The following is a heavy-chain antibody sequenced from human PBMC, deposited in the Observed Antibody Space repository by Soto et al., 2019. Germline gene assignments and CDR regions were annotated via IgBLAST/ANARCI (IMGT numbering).Heavy chain of an antibody. J-gene: IGHJ5*02. CDR3: ARVRPRREVDP. CDR2: INPNTGGT. Sequence: SVKVSCKASGYIFTSYYVHWVRQVPGQGLEWMGWINPNTGGTNYAQRFEGRVTMTRDTSISTAYMELSRLKSDDTAIYFCARVRPRREVDPWG. D-gene: IGHD1-26*01. V-gene: IGHV1-2*02. CDR1: GYIFTSYY.